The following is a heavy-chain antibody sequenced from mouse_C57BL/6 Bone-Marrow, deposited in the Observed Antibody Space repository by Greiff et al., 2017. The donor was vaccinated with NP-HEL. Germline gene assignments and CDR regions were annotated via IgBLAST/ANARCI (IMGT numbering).Heavy chain of an antibody. Sequence: QVQLQQSGPELVKPGASVKISCKASGYAFSSSWMNWVKQRPGKGLEWIGRIYPGDGDTNYNGKFKGKATLTADKSSSTAYMQLSSLPSEDSAVYFCARSSTVSWFAYWGQGTLVTVSA. CDR3: ARSSTVSWFAY. CDR2: IYPGDGDT. V-gene: IGHV1-82*01. D-gene: IGHD1-1*01. J-gene: IGHJ3*01. CDR1: GYAFSSSW.